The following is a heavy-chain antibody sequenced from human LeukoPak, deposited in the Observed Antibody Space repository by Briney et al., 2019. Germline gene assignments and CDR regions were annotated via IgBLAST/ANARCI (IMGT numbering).Heavy chain of an antibody. V-gene: IGHV1-18*01. CDR3: ARGIPPRRNYDSNGYYSYYFDY. CDR2: ISGYNGNT. CDR1: GYTFTIYG. Sequence: ASVKVSCKASGYTFTIYGISWVRQAPGQGLEWMGWISGYNGNTKYAQKVQGRVTMSTDTSTSTAYMEVRSLRSDDTAVYYCARGIPPRRNYDSNGYYSYYFDYWGQGTLVTVSS. J-gene: IGHJ4*02. D-gene: IGHD3-22*01.